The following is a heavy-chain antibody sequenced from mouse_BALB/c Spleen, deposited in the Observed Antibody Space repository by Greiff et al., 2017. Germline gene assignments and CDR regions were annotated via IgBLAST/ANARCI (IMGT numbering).Heavy chain of an antibody. V-gene: IGHV1-77*01. CDR2: IYPGSGNT. Sequence: VQVVESGAELARPGASVKLSCKASGYTFTDYYINWVKQRTGQGLEWIGEIYPGSGNTYYNEKFKGKATLTADKSSSTAYMQLSSLTSEDSAVYYCARCSLDGYPFAYWGQGTLVTVSA. CDR3: ARCSLDGYPFAY. J-gene: IGHJ3*01. CDR1: GYTFTDYY. D-gene: IGHD2-3*01.